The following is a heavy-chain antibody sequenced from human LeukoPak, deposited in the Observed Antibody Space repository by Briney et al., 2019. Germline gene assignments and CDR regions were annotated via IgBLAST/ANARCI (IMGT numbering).Heavy chain of an antibody. J-gene: IGHJ6*04. V-gene: IGHV1-18*01. D-gene: IGHD1-26*01. CDR1: GYTFTNYG. Sequence: ASVKVSCKASGYTFTNYGITWVRQAPGQGLEWMGWIGGYNGNTHYAQKFQGRVTMPTDTSTSTAYMELRSLRFVDTAVYYCARSQYSGSYSPRDGMDVWGKGTTVTVSS. CDR3: ARSQYSGSYSPRDGMDV. CDR2: IGGYNGNT.